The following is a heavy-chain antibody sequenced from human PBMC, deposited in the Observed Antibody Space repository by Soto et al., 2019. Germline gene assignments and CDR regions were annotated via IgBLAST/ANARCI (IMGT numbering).Heavy chain of an antibody. Sequence: QVQLQESGPGLVRPSETLSLTCTVSGDSITNYYWSWIRQPAGKTLEWIGRSYVSRGTNCSPSLGSRVTISIDTSRNQFSLKMTSATDADTAVYYCARERREEVGDGYDIDCWGQGTLVTVSS. J-gene: IGHJ4*02. CDR1: GDSITNYY. CDR2: SYVSRGT. D-gene: IGHD5-12*01. CDR3: ARERREEVGDGYDIDC. V-gene: IGHV4-4*07.